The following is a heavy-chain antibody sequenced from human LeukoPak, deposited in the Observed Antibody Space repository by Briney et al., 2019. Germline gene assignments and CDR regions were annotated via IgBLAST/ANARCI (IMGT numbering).Heavy chain of an antibody. D-gene: IGHD2-2*01. CDR1: GFTFSSYG. CDR2: IRYDGSNK. Sequence: GGSLRLSCAASGFTFSSYGMHWVRQAPGKGLEWVAFIRYDGSNKYYADSVKGRFTISRGNSKNTLYLQMNSLRAEDTAVYYCAKAIIVVVPAAGDYWGQGTLVTVSS. J-gene: IGHJ4*02. V-gene: IGHV3-30*02. CDR3: AKAIIVVVPAAGDY.